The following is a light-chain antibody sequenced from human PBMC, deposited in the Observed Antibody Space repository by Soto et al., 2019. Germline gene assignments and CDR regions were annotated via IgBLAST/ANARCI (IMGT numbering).Light chain of an antibody. Sequence: DIVMTQSPDSLAVSLGERATINCKSSQSVLYSSNNKDYLAWYQQKPGQPPKLLLYWASTRESGVPDRFSGSGSGTDFTLTISSLQAEDVAVYYCQQYYSPPLSFGGGTEVEIK. J-gene: IGKJ4*01. CDR1: QSVLYSSNNKDY. V-gene: IGKV4-1*01. CDR3: QQYYSPPLS. CDR2: WAS.